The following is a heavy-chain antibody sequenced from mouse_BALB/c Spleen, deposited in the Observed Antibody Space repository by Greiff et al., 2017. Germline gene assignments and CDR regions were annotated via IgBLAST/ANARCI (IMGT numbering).Heavy chain of an antibody. V-gene: IGHV1S127*01. CDR3: ARGNYYGNYDFDY. Sequence: VKLQESGPELVRPGASVKMSCKASGYTFTSYWMHWVKQRPGQGLEWIGMIDPSNSETRLNQKFKDKATLNVDKSSNTAYMQLSSLTSEDSAVYYCARGNYYGNYDFDYWGQGTTLTVSS. CDR1: GYTFTSYW. D-gene: IGHD2-1*01. J-gene: IGHJ2*01. CDR2: IDPSNSET.